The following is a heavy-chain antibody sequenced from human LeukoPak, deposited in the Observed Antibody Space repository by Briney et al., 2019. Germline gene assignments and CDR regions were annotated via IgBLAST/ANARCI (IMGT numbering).Heavy chain of an antibody. CDR1: GGSISSGSYY. V-gene: IGHV4-61*01. J-gene: IGHJ4*02. CDR3: ASRKLGNDY. CDR2: IYYTGT. D-gene: IGHD7-27*01. Sequence: PSETLSLTCTVSGGSISSGSYYWSWIRQSPGKGLEWIGYIYYTGTSYNPSLESRVTISADTSKNQFSLKLISVTAADTAVYYCASRKLGNDYWGQGTLVTVSS.